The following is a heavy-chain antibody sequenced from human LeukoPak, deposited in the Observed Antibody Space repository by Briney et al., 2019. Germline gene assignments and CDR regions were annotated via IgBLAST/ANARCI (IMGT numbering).Heavy chain of an antibody. J-gene: IGHJ4*02. V-gene: IGHV3-30-3*01. CDR1: GIAFSTYA. CDR2: ISYDGSNK. D-gene: IGHD5-18*01. CDR3: ARSFGYGYYFDY. Sequence: GGSLRLSCAASGIAFSTYAMSWVRQAPGKGLEWVAVISYDGSNKYYADSVKGRFTISRDNSKNTLYLQMNSLRAEDTAVYYCARSFGYGYYFDYWGQGTLVTVSS.